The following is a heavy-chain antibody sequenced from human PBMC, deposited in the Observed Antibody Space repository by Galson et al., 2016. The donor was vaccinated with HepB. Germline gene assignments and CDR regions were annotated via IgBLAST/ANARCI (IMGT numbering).Heavy chain of an antibody. CDR2: IDAGATAV. V-gene: IGHV3-48*01. Sequence: SLRLSCAASGFTFSIYGMNWVRQAPGKGPEWVSYIDAGATAVRYADSVKGRFTISRDNARNLVFLQMNSLRGEDTAVYYCARGNYETSWGQGTLVAVSS. CDR1: GFTFSIYG. CDR3: ARGNYETS. J-gene: IGHJ5*02. D-gene: IGHD3-22*01.